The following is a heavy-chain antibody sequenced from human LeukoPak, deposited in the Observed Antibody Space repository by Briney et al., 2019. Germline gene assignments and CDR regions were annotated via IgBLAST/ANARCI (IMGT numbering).Heavy chain of an antibody. D-gene: IGHD1-7*01. J-gene: IGHJ3*02. CDR3: ARPKNRENYWRAFDI. CDR1: GFTVNSNS. CDR2: IYSGDYT. V-gene: IGHV3-53*01. Sequence: PGGSLRLSCAASGFTVNSNSMNWVRQAPGQGLEWVSVIYSGDYTYYADSVEGRFTISRDNSKNTLYLQMDNLRAEDTAVYYCARPKNRENYWRAFDIWGQGTMVTVSS.